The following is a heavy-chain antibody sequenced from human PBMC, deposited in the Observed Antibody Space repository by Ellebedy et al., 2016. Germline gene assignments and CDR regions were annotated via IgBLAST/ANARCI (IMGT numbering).Heavy chain of an antibody. D-gene: IGHD2-15*01. Sequence: GESLKISXAASGFTFSSYGMHWVRQAPGKGLEWVANIKQDGSEKYYVDSVKGRFTISRDNAKNSLYLQMNSLRAEDTAVYYCARDVGWSNPWGQGTLVTVSS. CDR2: IKQDGSEK. J-gene: IGHJ5*02. CDR3: ARDVGWSNP. CDR1: GFTFSSYG. V-gene: IGHV3-7*01.